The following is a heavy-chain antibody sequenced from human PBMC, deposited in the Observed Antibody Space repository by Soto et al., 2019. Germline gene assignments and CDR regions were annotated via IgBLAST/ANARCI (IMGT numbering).Heavy chain of an antibody. J-gene: IGHJ5*02. CDR3: ARQLDLYNWFDP. Sequence: SETLSLTCTVSGGSISRYYWSWIRQPPGKGLEWIGYIYYSGSTNYNPSLKSRVTISVDTSKNQFSLKLSSVTAADTAVYYCARQLDLYNWFDPWGQGTLVTVSS. CDR1: GGSISRYY. V-gene: IGHV4-59*08. CDR2: IYYSGST. D-gene: IGHD6-6*01.